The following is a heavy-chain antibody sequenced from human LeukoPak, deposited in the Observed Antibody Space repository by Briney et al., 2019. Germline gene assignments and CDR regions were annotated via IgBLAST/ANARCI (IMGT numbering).Heavy chain of an antibody. CDR2: ISWNSGSI. CDR1: RFTFDDYA. J-gene: IGHJ5*02. Sequence: GGSLRFSCAASRFTFDDYAMHWVRQAPGKGLEWVSCISWNSGSIGYADSVKGRFTISRDNAKNSLYLQMNSLRAEDTALYYCAKGLRYFDWFNGFDPWGQGTLVTVSS. CDR3: AKGLRYFDWFNGFDP. D-gene: IGHD3-9*01. V-gene: IGHV3-9*01.